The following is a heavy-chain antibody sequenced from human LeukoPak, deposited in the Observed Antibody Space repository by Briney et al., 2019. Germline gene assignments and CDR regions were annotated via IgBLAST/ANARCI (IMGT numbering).Heavy chain of an antibody. J-gene: IGHJ4*02. D-gene: IGHD3-10*01. CDR1: GFTFSNAW. V-gene: IGHV3-15*01. Sequence: GGSLRLSCAASGFTFSNAWMSWVRQAPGKGLEWVGRIKSKIDGGTTDYAAPVKGRFTISRDDSENTLYLQMNSLKTEDTAVYYCTTSLSITMVRGVIIPFDYWGQGTLVTVSS. CDR2: IKSKIDGGTT. CDR3: TTSLSITMVRGVIIPFDY.